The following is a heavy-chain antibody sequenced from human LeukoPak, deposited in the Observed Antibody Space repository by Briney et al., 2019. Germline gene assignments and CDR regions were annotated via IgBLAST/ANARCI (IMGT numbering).Heavy chain of an antibody. D-gene: IGHD1-26*01. Sequence: GGSLRLSCAASGFSLSTYEMNWVRQAPGKGLEWVSYFRSSRGTNYYADSVRGRFTVSGDSAKNSLYLQMNSLRADDTAVYYCARGTLLNAFDIWGQGTMVTVSS. J-gene: IGHJ3*02. V-gene: IGHV3-48*03. CDR3: ARGTLLNAFDI. CDR2: FRSSRGTN. CDR1: GFSLSTYE.